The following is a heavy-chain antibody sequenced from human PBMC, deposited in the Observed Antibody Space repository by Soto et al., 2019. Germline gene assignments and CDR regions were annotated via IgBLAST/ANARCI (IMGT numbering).Heavy chain of an antibody. J-gene: IGHJ6*02. D-gene: IGHD5-12*01. V-gene: IGHV1-18*04. CDR3: ASATVSGYDIPYPFAAYYYYGMDV. CDR2: ISAYNGNT. CDR1: GYTFTSYG. Sequence: ASVKVSCKASGYTFTSYGISWVRQAPGQGLEWMGWISAYNGNTNYAQKLQGRVTMTTDTSTSTAYMELRSLRSDDTAVYYCASATVSGYDIPYPFAAYYYYGMDVWGQGTTVTVSS.